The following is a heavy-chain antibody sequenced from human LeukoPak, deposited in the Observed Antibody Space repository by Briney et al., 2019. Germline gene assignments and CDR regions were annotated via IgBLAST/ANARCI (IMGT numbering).Heavy chain of an antibody. J-gene: IGHJ4*02. D-gene: IGHD4-11*01. CDR2: MYHTGST. V-gene: IGHV4-39*07. Sequence: PSETLSLTCTVSGGSISSGSYYWGWIRQPPERGLEWIGSMYHTGSTYYNPSLKSRVNISVDTSKNQFYLKVSSVTAADTAVYYCARVARHDYTYYPGGNYFDYWAREPWSLSPQ. CDR3: ARVARHDYTYYPGGNYFDY. CDR1: GGSISSGSYY.